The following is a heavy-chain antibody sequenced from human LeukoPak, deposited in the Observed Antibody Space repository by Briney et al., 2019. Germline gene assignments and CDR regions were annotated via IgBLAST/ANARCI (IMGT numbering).Heavy chain of an antibody. Sequence: ASVKVSCKVSGYTLTELTMHWVRQAPGKGLEWMGGFDPEDGETIYAQKLQGRVTMTEDTSTDTAYMELSSLRSEDTAVYYCASVWVRGVGAYAFDIWGQGTMVTVSS. V-gene: IGHV1-24*01. J-gene: IGHJ3*02. CDR2: FDPEDGET. CDR3: ASVWVRGVGAYAFDI. D-gene: IGHD3-10*01. CDR1: GYTLTELT.